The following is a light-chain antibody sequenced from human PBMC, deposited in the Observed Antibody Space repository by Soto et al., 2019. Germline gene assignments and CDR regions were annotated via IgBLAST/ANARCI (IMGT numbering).Light chain of an antibody. CDR2: DVS. CDR1: SSDVGGYNY. Sequence: QSVLTQPASVSGSPERSITISCTGTSSDVGGYNYVSWYQQHPGKAPKLMIYDVSNRPSGVSNRFSGSKSGNTASLTISGLQAEDEADYYCSSYTSSRTLVFGGGTKLTVL. J-gene: IGLJ2*01. CDR3: SSYTSSRTLV. V-gene: IGLV2-14*01.